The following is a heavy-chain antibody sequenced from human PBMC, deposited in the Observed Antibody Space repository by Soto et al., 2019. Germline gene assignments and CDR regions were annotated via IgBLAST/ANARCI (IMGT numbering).Heavy chain of an antibody. CDR3: ARSYSSGWYVFGY. J-gene: IGHJ4*02. CDR1: GYTFTSYA. V-gene: IGHV1-3*01. Sequence: ASVKVSCKASGYTFTSYAMHWVRQAPGQRLEWMGWINAGNGNTKYPQKFQGRVTITRDTSASTAYMELSSLRSEDTAVYYCARSYSSGWYVFGYWGQGTLVTVSS. D-gene: IGHD6-19*01. CDR2: INAGNGNT.